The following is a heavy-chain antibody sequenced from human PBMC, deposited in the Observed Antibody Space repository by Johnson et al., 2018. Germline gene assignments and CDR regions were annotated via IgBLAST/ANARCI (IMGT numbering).Heavy chain of an antibody. J-gene: IGHJ3*02. Sequence: VQLVQSGAEVKKPGESLRISCQGSGYYFSAYWIAWVRQMPGKGLEWMGIINPGDSGTTYSPSFQGQVTISAEKSIKIPYLQWSSLKASDTAMYYCARRRDSMGYPAALDIWGQGTNVTVSS. CDR3: ARRRDSMGYPAALDI. V-gene: IGHV5-51*01. CDR2: INPGDSGT. D-gene: IGHD3-22*01. CDR1: GYYFSAYW.